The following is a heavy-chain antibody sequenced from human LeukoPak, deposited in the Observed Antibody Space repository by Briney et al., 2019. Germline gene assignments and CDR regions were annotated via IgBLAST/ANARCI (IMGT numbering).Heavy chain of an antibody. Sequence: SVKVSCKAPGGTFDNYAVNWVREAPGLGLEWMGRIIPMLGKTNSAQKFLDRVTFTADKSTGTAYMELTHLRPDDTAVYSCARGLFGGFAAAPFDHWGQGTLVTVSP. J-gene: IGHJ4*02. V-gene: IGHV1-69*04. D-gene: IGHD2-2*01. CDR2: IIPMLGKT. CDR3: ARGLFGGFAAAPFDH. CDR1: GGTFDNYA.